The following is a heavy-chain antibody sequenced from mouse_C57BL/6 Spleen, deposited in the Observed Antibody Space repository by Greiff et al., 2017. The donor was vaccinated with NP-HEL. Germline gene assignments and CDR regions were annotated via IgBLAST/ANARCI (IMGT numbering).Heavy chain of an antibody. D-gene: IGHD1-1*01. Sequence: VKLQQPGAELVRPGSSVKLSCKASGYTFTSYWMHWVKQRPIQGLEWIGNIDPSDSETHYNQKFKDKATLTVDKSSSTAYMQLSSLTSEDSAVYYCARPHYCDSSYGYFDVWGTGTTVTVSS. V-gene: IGHV1-52*01. J-gene: IGHJ1*03. CDR2: IDPSDSET. CDR3: ARPHYCDSSYGYFDV. CDR1: GYTFTSYW.